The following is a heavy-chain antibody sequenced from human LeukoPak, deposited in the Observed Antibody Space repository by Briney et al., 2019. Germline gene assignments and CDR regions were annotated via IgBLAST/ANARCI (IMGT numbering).Heavy chain of an antibody. CDR1: GFIFSRYN. J-gene: IGHJ4*02. V-gene: IGHV3-48*01. CDR3: ARELSNYDFWL. D-gene: IGHD3-3*01. CDR2: ISSSGTI. Sequence: GGSLRLSCAASGFIFSRYNMNWVRQAPGKGLEWVSYISSSGTIYYADSVKGRFTISRDNAKNSLYLQMNSLRAEDTVVYYCARELSNYDFWLWGQGTLVTVSS.